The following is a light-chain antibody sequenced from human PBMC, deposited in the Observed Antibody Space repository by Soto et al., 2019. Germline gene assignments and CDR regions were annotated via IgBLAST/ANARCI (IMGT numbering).Light chain of an antibody. CDR1: SSDVGSYNF. Sequence: QAVVTQPPSASGSPGQSVTISCTGTSSDVGSYNFVSWYQQHPGKAPKLMIYEVTKRPSGVPDRFSGSKSDNTASLTVSGLQAEDEADYYCSSYAGSNNFGVLFGGGTKLTVL. CDR2: EVT. CDR3: SSYAGSNNFGVL. V-gene: IGLV2-8*01. J-gene: IGLJ2*01.